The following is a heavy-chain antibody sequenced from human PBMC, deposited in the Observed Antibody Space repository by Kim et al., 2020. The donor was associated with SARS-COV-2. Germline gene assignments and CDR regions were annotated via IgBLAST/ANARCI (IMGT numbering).Heavy chain of an antibody. Sequence: GGSLRLSCAASGFTFSSYGMHWVRQAPGKGLEWVAVIWYDGSNKDYADSVKGRFTISRDNSKNTLYLQMNSLRAEDTAVYYCARDVRRYSSSWYGGLDYWGQGTLVTVSS. D-gene: IGHD6-13*01. CDR2: IWYDGSNK. J-gene: IGHJ4*02. CDR1: GFTFSSYG. CDR3: ARDVRRYSSSWYGGLDY. V-gene: IGHV3-33*01.